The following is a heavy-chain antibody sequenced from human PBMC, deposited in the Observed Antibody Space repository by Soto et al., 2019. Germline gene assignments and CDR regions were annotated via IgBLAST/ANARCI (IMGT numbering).Heavy chain of an antibody. V-gene: IGHV4-59*01. Sequence: SETLSLTCTVSGGSISSYYWSWIRQPPGKGLEWIGYIYYSGSTNYNPSLKSRVTLSVDTSKNQFSLKLSSVTAADTAVYYCARVDRSSWYFDYWGQGTLVTVS. D-gene: IGHD6-13*01. J-gene: IGHJ4*02. CDR3: ARVDRSSWYFDY. CDR2: IYYSGST. CDR1: GGSISSYY.